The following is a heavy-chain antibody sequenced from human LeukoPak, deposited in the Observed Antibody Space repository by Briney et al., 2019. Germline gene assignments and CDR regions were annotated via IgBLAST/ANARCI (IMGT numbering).Heavy chain of an antibody. V-gene: IGHV4-4*07. CDR1: GGSISSYY. Sequence: SETLSLTCTVSGGSISSYYWNWIRQPAGKGLEWIGRVYASGSTDYNPSLKSRVSMSIEESKSQFSLKLNSVTAADTAIYYCARDFRISGWTDACDIWGQGTMVTVSS. CDR3: ARDFRISGWTDACDI. D-gene: IGHD6-19*01. CDR2: VYASGST. J-gene: IGHJ3*02.